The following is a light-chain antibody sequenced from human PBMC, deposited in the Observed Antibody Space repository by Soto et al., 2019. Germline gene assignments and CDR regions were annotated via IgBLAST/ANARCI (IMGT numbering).Light chain of an antibody. CDR1: QSVSSN. V-gene: IGKV3-15*01. Sequence: EIVITQSPATLSVSPGERVTLSCRASQSVSSNLAWYQQKPGQSPRLLIYGASTRATGIPARFSGSGSGTEFTLTISSPQSEDFAVYYCQQYINLWTFGQGTKVDIK. CDR3: QQYINLWT. CDR2: GAS. J-gene: IGKJ1*01.